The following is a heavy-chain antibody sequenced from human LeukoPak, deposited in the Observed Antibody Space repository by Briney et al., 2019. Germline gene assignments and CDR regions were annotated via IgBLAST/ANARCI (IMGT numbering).Heavy chain of an antibody. CDR3: ARLGTTGTKSN. V-gene: IGHV3-21*01. D-gene: IGHD1-1*01. CDR1: GFTFSSYS. Sequence: GGSLRLSCAASGFTFSSYSMNWVRQAPGKGLEWVSSISSSSSYIYYADSVKGRFTISRDNAKNSLYLQMNSLRAEDTAVYYCARLGTTGTKSNWGQGTLATVSS. CDR2: ISSSSSYI. J-gene: IGHJ4*02.